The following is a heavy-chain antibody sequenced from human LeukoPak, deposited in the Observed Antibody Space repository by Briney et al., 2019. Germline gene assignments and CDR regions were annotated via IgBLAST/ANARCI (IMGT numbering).Heavy chain of an antibody. Sequence: ASVKVSCKASGYTFTSYGISWVRQAPGQGLEWMGWISAYNGNTNYAQKLQGRVTMTTDTSTSTAYMELRSLRSDDTAVYYCARRVAGISTKKNAFDIWGQGTMVTVSS. CDR3: ARRVAGISTKKNAFDI. V-gene: IGHV1-18*01. D-gene: IGHD6-19*01. CDR2: ISAYNGNT. J-gene: IGHJ3*02. CDR1: GYTFTSYG.